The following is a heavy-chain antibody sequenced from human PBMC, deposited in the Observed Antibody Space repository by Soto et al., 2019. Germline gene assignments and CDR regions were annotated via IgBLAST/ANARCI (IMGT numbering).Heavy chain of an antibody. J-gene: IGHJ4*02. Sequence: PSETLALACIVSGGSVSGSYWSWIRQSPGKGLEWLGYVYSTGSTNYSPSLRSRVSISVDTSKNEFSLRLSSVTAADTAVYFCARSVAVPGAHIDYWGQGTQVTVSS. CDR1: GGSVSGSY. CDR2: VYSTGST. D-gene: IGHD6-19*01. V-gene: IGHV4-59*02. CDR3: ARSVAVPGAHIDY.